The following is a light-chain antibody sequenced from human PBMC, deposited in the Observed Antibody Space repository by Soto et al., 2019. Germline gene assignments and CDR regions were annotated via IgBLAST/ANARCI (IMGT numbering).Light chain of an antibody. Sequence: SVLTQPASVSGSPGQSITLSCTGTSSDVGGYNYVSWYQQHPGKAPKLMIYDVSNRPSGVSNRFSGSKSDNTASLAISGLQAEDEADYYCSSYTSTSAVVFGGGTKLTVL. CDR2: DVS. J-gene: IGLJ2*01. CDR3: SSYTSTSAVV. CDR1: SSDVGGYNY. V-gene: IGLV2-14*01.